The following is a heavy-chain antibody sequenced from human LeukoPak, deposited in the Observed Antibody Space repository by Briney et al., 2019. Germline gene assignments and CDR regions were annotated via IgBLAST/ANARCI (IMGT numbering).Heavy chain of an antibody. J-gene: IGHJ4*02. V-gene: IGHV3-30-3*01. Sequence: GGSLRLSCAASGFTFSSYAMHWVRQAPGKGLEWVAVISYDGSNKYYADSVKGRFTISRDNSKNTLYLQMNSLRAEDTAVYYCARDSPFPDQEQIFDYWGQGTLVTVSS. CDR2: ISYDGSNK. CDR3: ARDSPFPDQEQIFDY. CDR1: GFTFSSYA. D-gene: IGHD1/OR15-1a*01.